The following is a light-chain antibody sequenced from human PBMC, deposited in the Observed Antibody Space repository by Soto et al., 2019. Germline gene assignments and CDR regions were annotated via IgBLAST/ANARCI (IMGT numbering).Light chain of an antibody. Sequence: PGERASLSCRASQSISGRYLAWYQQKPGQAPRLLIYDASSRATGIPDRFSGSGSGTDFILTISRLEPEDFAVYYCQQYDSSPLTFGGGTKVEIK. J-gene: IGKJ4*01. V-gene: IGKV3-20*01. CDR3: QQYDSSPLT. CDR2: DAS. CDR1: QSISGRY.